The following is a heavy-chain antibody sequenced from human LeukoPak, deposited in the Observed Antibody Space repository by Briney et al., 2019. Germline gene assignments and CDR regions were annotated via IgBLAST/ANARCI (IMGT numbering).Heavy chain of an antibody. Sequence: SETLSLTCTVSGGSISSSSYYWGWIRQPPGRGLEWIVSIYYSGTTYYNPSLKSRVTTSVYTSKDQFSLKLTSVTASDTAVYYCARHIRDIVLMVYAQAWFDPWGQGTLVTVSS. D-gene: IGHD2-8*01. CDR2: IYYSGTT. CDR3: ARHIRDIVLMVYAQAWFDP. V-gene: IGHV4-39*01. J-gene: IGHJ5*02. CDR1: GGSISSSSYY.